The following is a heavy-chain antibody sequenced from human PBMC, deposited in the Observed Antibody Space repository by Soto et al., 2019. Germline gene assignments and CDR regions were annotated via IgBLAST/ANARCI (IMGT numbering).Heavy chain of an antibody. J-gene: IGHJ5*02. CDR3: ANEVSTVVTPNWLDP. D-gene: IGHD2-15*01. Sequence: GALKISCAASGFNFSSYAISWVRQAPGKGLEGVAASSGSGGSTYYGDSVKGRFTISRDHSKNTLYLQMNSLRAEGTAGYYFANEVSTVVTPNWLDPWGQGTLVTVSS. V-gene: IGHV3-23*01. CDR2: SSGSGGST. CDR1: GFNFSSYA.